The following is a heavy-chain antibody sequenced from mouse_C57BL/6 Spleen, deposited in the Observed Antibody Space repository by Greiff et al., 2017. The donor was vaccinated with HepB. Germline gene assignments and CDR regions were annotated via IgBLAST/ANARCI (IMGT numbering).Heavy chain of an antibody. D-gene: IGHD4-1*01. CDR3: ARDWDRVFDY. V-gene: IGHV1-59*01. CDR2: IDPSDSYT. CDR1: GYTFTSYW. J-gene: IGHJ2*01. Sequence: QVQLKQPGAELVRPGTSVKLSCKASGYTFTSYWMHWVKQRPGQGLEWIGVIDPSDSYTNYNQKFKGKATLTVDTSSSTAYMQLSSLTSEDSAVYYCARDWDRVFDYWGQGTTLTVSS.